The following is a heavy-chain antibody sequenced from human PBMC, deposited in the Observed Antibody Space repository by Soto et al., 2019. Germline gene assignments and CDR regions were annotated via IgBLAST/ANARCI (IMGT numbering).Heavy chain of an antibody. D-gene: IGHD2-2*01. J-gene: IGHJ4*02. V-gene: IGHV3-30-3*01. Sequence: GGSLRLSCAASGFTFSSYAMHWVRQAPGKGLEWVAVISHDGSNKYYADSVKGRFTISRDNSKNTLYLQMNSLRAEDTAVYYCARGPSSLTRFDYWGRGTLVTVSS. CDR3: ARGPSSLTRFDY. CDR1: GFTFSSYA. CDR2: ISHDGSNK.